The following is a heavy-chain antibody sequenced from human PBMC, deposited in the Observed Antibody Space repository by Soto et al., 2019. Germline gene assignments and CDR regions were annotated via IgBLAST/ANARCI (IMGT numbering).Heavy chain of an antibody. Sequence: ESGGGLVQPGGSLRLSCAASGFTFSSYSMNWVRQAPGKGLEWVSYISSSSSTIYYADSVKGRFTISRDNAKNSLYLQMNSLRAEDTAVYYCAREVSSSPGYAFDIWGQGTMVTVSS. CDR1: GFTFSSYS. V-gene: IGHV3-48*01. J-gene: IGHJ3*02. D-gene: IGHD6-6*01. CDR2: ISSSSSTI. CDR3: AREVSSSPGYAFDI.